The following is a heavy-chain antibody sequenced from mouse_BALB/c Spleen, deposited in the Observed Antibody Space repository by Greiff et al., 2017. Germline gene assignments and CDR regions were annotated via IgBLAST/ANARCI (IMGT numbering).Heavy chain of an antibody. J-gene: IGHJ1*01. D-gene: IGHD1-1*01. V-gene: IGHV1S81*02. CDR1: GYTFTSYW. CDR2: INPSNGRT. Sequence: QVQLQQPGAELVKPGASVKLSCKASGYTFTSYWMHWVKQRPGQGLEWIGEINPSNGRTNYNEKFKSKATLTVDKSSSTAYMQLSSLTSEDSAVYYCARFYSYGSIWYFDVWGAGTTVTVSA. CDR3: ARFYSYGSIWYFDV.